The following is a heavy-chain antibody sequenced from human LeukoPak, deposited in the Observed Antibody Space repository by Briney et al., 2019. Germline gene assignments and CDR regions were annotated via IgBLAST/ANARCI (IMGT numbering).Heavy chain of an antibody. D-gene: IGHD6-19*01. V-gene: IGHV1-18*01. CDR1: GYTFTSYG. CDR2: ISAYNGNT. J-gene: IGHJ4*02. Sequence: GASVKVSCTASGYTFTSYGISWVRQAPGQGLEWMGWISAYNGNTNYAQKLQGRVTMTTDTSTSTAYMELRSLRSDDTAVYYCARSEHSSGWYWDDYWGQGTLVTVSS. CDR3: ARSEHSSGWYWDDY.